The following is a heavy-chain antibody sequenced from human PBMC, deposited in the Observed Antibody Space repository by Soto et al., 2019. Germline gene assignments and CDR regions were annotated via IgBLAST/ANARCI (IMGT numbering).Heavy chain of an antibody. V-gene: IGHV1-18*04. CDR3: ARTGGGMAARPLEY. J-gene: IGHJ4*02. D-gene: IGHD6-6*01. CDR2: ISAYNGNK. CDR1: GYMFTTYG. Sequence: QVQLVQSGGEVKKPGASVEVSCRTSGYMFTTYGMSWVRQAPGQGLEWMAWISAYNGNKKYAQKFHGRVTMTTDPSTSTVSMELRNLTSDDTGTYFCARTGGGMAARPLEYWGQGTLVTVSS.